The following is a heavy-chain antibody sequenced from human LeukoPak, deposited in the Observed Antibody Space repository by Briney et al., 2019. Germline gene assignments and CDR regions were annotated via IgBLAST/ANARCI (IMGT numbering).Heavy chain of an antibody. Sequence: GGSLRLSCAASGFTVSSNDMSWVRQAPGKGLEYLGLMRSETYGGTTEYAASLKGRFTISRDDSKSIAYLQMNSLKTEDTAVYYCTSTLRRVGGAAIDYWGQGTLVTVSS. J-gene: IGHJ4*02. CDR3: TSTLRRVGGAAIDY. CDR1: GFTVSSND. D-gene: IGHD3-16*01. V-gene: IGHV3-49*04. CDR2: MRSETYGGTT.